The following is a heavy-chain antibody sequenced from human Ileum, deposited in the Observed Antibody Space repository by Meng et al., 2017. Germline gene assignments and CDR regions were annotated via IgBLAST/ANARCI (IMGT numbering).Heavy chain of an antibody. V-gene: IGHV1-69*06. D-gene: IGHD3-10*01. J-gene: IGHJ4*02. CDR1: GGTFSSYA. CDR3: ARGSLWFGELTAQDY. Sequence: QVQVVKSGAEVKKPGSSVKVSCKASGGTFSSYAISWVRQAPGKGLEWMGGIIPIFGTANYAQKFQGRVTITADKSTSTAYMELSSLRSEDTAVYYCARGSLWFGELTAQDYWGQGTLVTVSS. CDR2: IIPIFGTA.